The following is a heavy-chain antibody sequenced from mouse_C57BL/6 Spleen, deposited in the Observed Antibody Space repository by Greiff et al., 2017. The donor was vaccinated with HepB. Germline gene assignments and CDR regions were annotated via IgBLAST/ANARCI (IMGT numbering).Heavy chain of an antibody. V-gene: IGHV1-52*01. CDR2: IDPSDSET. J-gene: IGHJ4*01. Sequence: QVQLQQPGAELVRPGSSVKLSCKASGYTFTSYWMHWVKQRPIQGLEWIGNIDPSDSETHYNQKFKDKATLTVDKSSSTAYMQLSSLTSEDSAVYYCAREEITTRAMDDWGQGTSVSVTS. CDR1: GYTFTSYW. D-gene: IGHD1-1*01. CDR3: AREEITTRAMDD.